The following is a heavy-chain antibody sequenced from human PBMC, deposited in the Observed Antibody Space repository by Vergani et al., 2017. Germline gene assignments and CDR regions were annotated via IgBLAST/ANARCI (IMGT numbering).Heavy chain of an antibody. CDR1: GFTFSSYA. Sequence: QVQLVESGGGVVQPGRSLRLSCAASGFTFSSYAMHWVRQAPGKGLEWVAVISYDGSNKYYADSVKGRFTISRDNSKNTLYLQMNSLRAEDTAVYYCANKRDWGQGTLVTVSS. CDR2: ISYDGSNK. CDR3: ANKRD. V-gene: IGHV3-30-3*01. J-gene: IGHJ4*02. D-gene: IGHD1-1*01.